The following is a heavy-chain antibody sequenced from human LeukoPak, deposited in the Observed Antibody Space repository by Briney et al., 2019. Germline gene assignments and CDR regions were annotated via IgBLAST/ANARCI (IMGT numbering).Heavy chain of an antibody. V-gene: IGHV4-4*07. Sequence: PSETLSLTCTVSGGSISSHYWSWIRQPAGKGLEWIGRFYTSGSTDYNPSLESRVSISVDTSKNQFSLKLSSVTAADTAMYYCAHGGNSGSYSEHWGQGILVTVSS. CDR2: FYTSGST. D-gene: IGHD1-26*01. J-gene: IGHJ4*02. CDR1: GGSISSHY. CDR3: AHGGNSGSYSEH.